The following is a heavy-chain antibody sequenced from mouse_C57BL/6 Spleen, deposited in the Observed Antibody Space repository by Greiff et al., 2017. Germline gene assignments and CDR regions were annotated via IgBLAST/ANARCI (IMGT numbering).Heavy chain of an antibody. D-gene: IGHD3-2*02. V-gene: IGHV1-7*01. J-gene: IGHJ3*01. CDR3: ARCSSGYDTWFAY. Sequence: QVQLKQSGAELAKPGASVKLSCKASGYPFTSYWMHWVKQRPGQGLEWIGYINPSSGYTKYNQKFKDKATLTADKSSSTAYMQLSSLTYEDSAVYYCARCSSGYDTWFAYWGQGTLVTVSA. CDR2: INPSSGYT. CDR1: GYPFTSYW.